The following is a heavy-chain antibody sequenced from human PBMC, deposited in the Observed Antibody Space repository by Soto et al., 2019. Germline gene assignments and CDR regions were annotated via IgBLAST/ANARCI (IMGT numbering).Heavy chain of an antibody. V-gene: IGHV3-23*01. D-gene: IGHD3-10*01. CDR1: GFTFNNYG. CDR3: ASEYGSASYGHYYGMDV. CDR2: ISSSGDTT. Sequence: LRLSCAASGFTFNNYGMTWVRQAPGKGLEWVSGISSSGDTTYYVDSVKGRLTISRDNSKNTLYLQMTSLRVEDTAVYYCASEYGSASYGHYYGMDVWGQGTTVTVSS. J-gene: IGHJ6*02.